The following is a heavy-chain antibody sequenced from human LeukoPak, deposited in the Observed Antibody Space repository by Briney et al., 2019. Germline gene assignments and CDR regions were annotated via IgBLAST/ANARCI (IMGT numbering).Heavy chain of an antibody. CDR1: GFTFSSYA. V-gene: IGHV3-23*01. Sequence: PGGSLRLSCAASGFTFSSYAMSWVRQAPAKGLAWVSAISGSGGSTYYADSVKGRFTISRDNSKNTLYLQMNSLRAEDTAVYYCAKDLDDFWSGYYTEDWFDPWGQGTLVTVSS. CDR2: ISGSGGST. CDR3: AKDLDDFWSGYYTEDWFDP. D-gene: IGHD3-3*01. J-gene: IGHJ5*02.